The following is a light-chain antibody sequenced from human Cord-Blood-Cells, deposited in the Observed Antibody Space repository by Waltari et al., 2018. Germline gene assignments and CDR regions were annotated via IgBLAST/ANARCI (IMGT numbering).Light chain of an antibody. CDR3: SSYTSSSPSYV. V-gene: IGLV2-14*01. CDR1: GSDFGGSNY. J-gene: IGLJ1*01. CDR2: EVS. Sequence: QSALTQPASVSGPPGQSITIPCIGTGSDFGGSNYVPWYQQHPGKAPKLLIYEVSNRPSGVSNRFSGSKSGNTASLTISGLQAEDEADYYCSSYTSSSPSYVFGTGTKVTVL.